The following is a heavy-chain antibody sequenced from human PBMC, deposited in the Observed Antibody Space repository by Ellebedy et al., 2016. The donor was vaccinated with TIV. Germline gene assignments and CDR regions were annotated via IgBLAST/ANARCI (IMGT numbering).Heavy chain of an antibody. CDR2: IYSGGTT. CDR3: AGHGDRAMTH. D-gene: IGHD5-18*01. CDR1: EFTVSSNY. V-gene: IGHV3-66*04. Sequence: GESLKISCAASEFTVSSNYMSWVRQAPGKGLEWVSVIYSGGTTHYADSVKGRSTIPRDKSKNTMHLQMNSLRAEDTAVYYCAGHGDRAMTHWGQGTLVTVSS. J-gene: IGHJ4*02.